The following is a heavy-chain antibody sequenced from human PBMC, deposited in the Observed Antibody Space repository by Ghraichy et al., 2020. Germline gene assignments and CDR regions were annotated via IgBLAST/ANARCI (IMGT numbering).Heavy chain of an antibody. CDR1: GGSISSYY. J-gene: IGHJ6*02. D-gene: IGHD3-3*01. Sequence: SETLSLTCTVSGGSISSYYWSWIRQPPGKGLEWIGYIYYSGSTNYNPSLKSRFTISVDTSKNQFSLKLSSVTAADTAVYYCARAFTTSYYDFWSGGGYYGMDVWGQGTTVTVSS. CDR3: ARAFTTSYYDFWSGGGYYGMDV. CDR2: IYYSGST. V-gene: IGHV4-59*01.